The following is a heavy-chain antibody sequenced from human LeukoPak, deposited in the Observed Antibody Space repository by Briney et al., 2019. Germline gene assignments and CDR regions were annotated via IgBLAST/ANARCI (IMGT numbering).Heavy chain of an antibody. D-gene: IGHD1-26*01. CDR1: GFTFSSYA. CDR2: ISGSGDST. Sequence: GGSLRLSCAASGFTFSSYAMTWVRQAPGKGLEWVSGISGSGDSTYHADSVKGRFTISRDNSKNTLYLQMNSLRAEDTAVYYCARGPSGSYFGYAFDIWGQGTMVTVSS. J-gene: IGHJ3*02. CDR3: ARGPSGSYFGYAFDI. V-gene: IGHV3-23*01.